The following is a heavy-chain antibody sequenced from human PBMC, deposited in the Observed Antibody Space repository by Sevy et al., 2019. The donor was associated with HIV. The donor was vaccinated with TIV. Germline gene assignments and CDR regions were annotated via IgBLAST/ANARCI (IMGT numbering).Heavy chain of an antibody. CDR3: TVRYDSSGYYPSDFDY. J-gene: IGHJ4*02. CDR2: IRSKANSYAT. D-gene: IGHD3-22*01. Sequence: GGYLRLSCAASGFTFSGSAMHWVRQASGKGLEWVGRIRSKANSYATAYAASVKGRFTISRDDSKNTAYLQMNSLKTEDTTVYYCTVRYDSSGYYPSDFDYWGQGTLVTVSS. CDR1: GFTFSGSA. V-gene: IGHV3-73*01.